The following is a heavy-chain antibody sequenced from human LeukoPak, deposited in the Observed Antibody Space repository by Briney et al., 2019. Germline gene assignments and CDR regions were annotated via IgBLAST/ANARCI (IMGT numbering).Heavy chain of an antibody. Sequence: GGSLRLSCTASGFTFSNYAMHWVRQAPGKGLEWVTIISYDGSSKYYADSVKGRFTISRDNSKNTLYLQMNSLRAEDTAVYYCAKVRVVFNWNYAYYFDYWGQGPLVTVSS. CDR2: ISYDGSSK. D-gene: IGHD1-7*01. CDR3: AKVRVVFNWNYAYYFDY. CDR1: GFTFSNYA. J-gene: IGHJ4*02. V-gene: IGHV3-30*18.